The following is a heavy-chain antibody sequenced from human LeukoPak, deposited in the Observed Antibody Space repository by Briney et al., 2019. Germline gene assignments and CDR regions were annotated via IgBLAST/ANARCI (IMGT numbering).Heavy chain of an antibody. CDR2: IYYSGST. D-gene: IGHD2-15*01. CDR1: GYSISSGYY. J-gene: IGHJ4*02. V-gene: IGHV4-38-2*02. Sequence: SETLSLTCTVSGYSISSGYYWGWIRQPPGKGLEWIGSIYYSGSTYYNPSLKSRVTISVDTSKNQFSLKLSSVTAADTAVYYCARDVGSLLDYWGQGTLVTVSS. CDR3: ARDVGSLLDY.